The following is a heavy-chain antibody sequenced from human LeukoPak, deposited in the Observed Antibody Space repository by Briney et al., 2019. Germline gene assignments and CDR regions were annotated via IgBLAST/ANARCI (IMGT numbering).Heavy chain of an antibody. Sequence: NSSETLSLTCTVSGGSISSSSYYWGWIRQPPGKGLEWIGSIYYSGSTYYNPSLKSRVTISVDTSKNQFSLKLSSVTAADTAVYYCARVSAATIVGATEDYWGQGTLVTVSS. CDR3: ARVSAATIVGATEDY. CDR2: IYYSGST. J-gene: IGHJ4*02. D-gene: IGHD1-26*01. CDR1: GGSISSSSYY. V-gene: IGHV4-39*07.